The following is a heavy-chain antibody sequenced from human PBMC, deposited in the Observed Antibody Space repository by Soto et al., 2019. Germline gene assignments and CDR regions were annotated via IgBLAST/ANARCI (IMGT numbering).Heavy chain of an antibody. CDR3: AKDGYYCSGGSCYMGVY. D-gene: IGHD2-15*01. CDR2: ISGSGGST. J-gene: IGHJ4*02. CDR1: GFTFNNYA. V-gene: IGHV3-23*01. Sequence: VGSLRLSCAASGFTFNNYAMSWVRQAPGKGLEWVSAISGSGGSTYYADSVKGRFTISRDNSKNTLYLQMNSLRAEDTAIYYCAKDGYYCSGGSCYMGVYWGQGTLVTVS.